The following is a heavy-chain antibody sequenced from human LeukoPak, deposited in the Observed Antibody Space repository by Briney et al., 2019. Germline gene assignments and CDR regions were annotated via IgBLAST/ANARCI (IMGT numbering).Heavy chain of an antibody. Sequence: GGSLRLSCVASGLTFSTSAMSWVRQAPGKGLEWVSAISGSGGSTYYADSVKGRFTISRDNSNSTLYLRINSLRAEDTAVYYCAKVSTYYYDSSGLEYWGQGTLVSVSS. V-gene: IGHV3-23*01. D-gene: IGHD3-22*01. CDR1: GLTFSTSA. CDR2: ISGSGGST. CDR3: AKVSTYYYDSSGLEY. J-gene: IGHJ4*02.